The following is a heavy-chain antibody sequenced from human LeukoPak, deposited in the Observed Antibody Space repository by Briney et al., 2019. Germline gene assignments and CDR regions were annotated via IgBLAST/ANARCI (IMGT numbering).Heavy chain of an antibody. V-gene: IGHV3-30*03. CDR3: ARIGYSSSSFDY. CDR1: GFTFSSYG. D-gene: IGHD6-6*01. Sequence: GGSLRLSCAASGFTFSSYGVHWVRQAPGKGLEWVAVISYDGSNKYYADSVKGRFAISRDNSKNTLYLQMNSLRAEDTAVYYCARIGYSSSSFDYWGQGILVTVSS. CDR2: ISYDGSNK. J-gene: IGHJ4*02.